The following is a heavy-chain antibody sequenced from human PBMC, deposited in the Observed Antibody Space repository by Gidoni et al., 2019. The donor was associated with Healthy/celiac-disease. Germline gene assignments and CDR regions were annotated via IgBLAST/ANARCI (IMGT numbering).Heavy chain of an antibody. J-gene: IGHJ6*02. CDR2: IWYDGSNK. CDR1: GFTFSSYG. D-gene: IGHD3-3*01. CDR3: ARVFGYDFWSGYPDPYGMDV. V-gene: IGHV3-33*01. Sequence: QVQLVESGGGVVQPGRSLRLSCAASGFTFSSYGMHWVRQAPGKGLEWVAVIWYDGSNKYYADSVKGRFTISRDNSKNTLYLQMNSLRAEDTAVYYCARVFGYDFWSGYPDPYGMDVWGQGTTVTVSS.